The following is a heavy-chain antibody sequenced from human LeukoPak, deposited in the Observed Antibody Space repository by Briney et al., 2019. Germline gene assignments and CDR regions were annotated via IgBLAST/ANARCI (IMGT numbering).Heavy chain of an antibody. CDR1: GGSISSYY. Sequence: SETLSLTCTVSGGSISSYYWSWIRQPPGKGLEWIGYIYYSGSTNYNPSLKSRVTISVDTSKNQFSLKLSSVTAADTAVYYCARHWITHHAFGADRSSSPVVNWFDPWGQGTLVTVSS. J-gene: IGHJ5*02. CDR2: IYYSGST. CDR3: ARHWITHHAFGADRSSSPVVNWFDP. D-gene: IGHD2-2*01. V-gene: IGHV4-59*08.